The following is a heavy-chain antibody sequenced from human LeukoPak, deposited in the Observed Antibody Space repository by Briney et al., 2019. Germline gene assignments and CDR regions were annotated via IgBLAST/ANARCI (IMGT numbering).Heavy chain of an antibody. J-gene: IGHJ5*02. CDR2: IYSGGST. V-gene: IGHV3-66*01. Sequence: GGSLRLSCAASGFTVSSNYMSWVRQAPGKGLEWVSVIYSGGSTYYADSVKGRFTISRDDSENTLYLQMNSLRAEDTAVYYCARESQAGTTYHNWFDPWGQGTLVTVSS. CDR3: ARESQAGTTYHNWFDP. CDR1: GFTVSSNY. D-gene: IGHD1-1*01.